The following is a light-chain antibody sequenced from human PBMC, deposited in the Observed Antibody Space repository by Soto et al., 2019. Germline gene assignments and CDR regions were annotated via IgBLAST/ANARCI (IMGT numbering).Light chain of an antibody. CDR3: QQLNSYPRT. J-gene: IGKJ1*01. CDR2: AAS. V-gene: IGKV1-9*01. Sequence: DIHLTQSPSFLSASVGDTVTITCRASQGISTYLSWYQQKPGKAPKFLIYAASTLQSGVPSRFSGSGSGTEFSLTISSLQPEDFATYYCQQLNSYPRTFGQGTKVESK. CDR1: QGISTY.